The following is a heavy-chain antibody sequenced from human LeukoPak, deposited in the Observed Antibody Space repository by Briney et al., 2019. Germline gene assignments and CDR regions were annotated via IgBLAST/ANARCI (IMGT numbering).Heavy chain of an antibody. CDR3: ARRYDSGALDS. Sequence: SVKVSCKASGGTFSSYAISWVRQAPGQGLEWMGRIIPILGIANYAQKFQGRVTTTADKSTSTAYMELSSLRSEDTAVYYCARRYDSGALDSWGQGTLVTVSS. CDR2: IIPILGIA. V-gene: IGHV1-69*04. J-gene: IGHJ4*02. D-gene: IGHD3-22*01. CDR1: GGTFSSYA.